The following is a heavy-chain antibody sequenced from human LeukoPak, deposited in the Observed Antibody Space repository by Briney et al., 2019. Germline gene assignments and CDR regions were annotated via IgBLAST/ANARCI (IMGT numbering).Heavy chain of an antibody. CDR1: GGSISSSSYY. D-gene: IGHD6-19*01. CDR2: IYYSGST. V-gene: IGHV4-39*01. Sequence: PSETLSLTCTVSGGSISSSSYYWGWIRQPPGKGLEWIGSIYYSGSTYYNPSLKSRVTISVDTSKNQFSLKLSSVTAADTAVYYCARHRSYSYSSGWSPLFDYWGQGTLVTVSP. J-gene: IGHJ4*02. CDR3: ARHRSYSYSSGWSPLFDY.